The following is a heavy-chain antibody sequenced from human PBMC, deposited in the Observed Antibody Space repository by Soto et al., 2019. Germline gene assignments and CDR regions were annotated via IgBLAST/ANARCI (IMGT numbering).Heavy chain of an antibody. J-gene: IGHJ4*02. CDR1: GYTFTSFY. CDR3: VRGGLLSCSGGSCSSLCDY. D-gene: IGHD2-15*01. Sequence: QVQLVQSGAEVKKTGASVKASCKASGYTFTSFYMHWVRQAPGQGLEWMGIINPTSASTNYAQKFRGRVTMTRDTSTSTVYMELSSLGSEDTAVYYCVRGGLLSCSGGSCSSLCDYWGQGTLVTVSS. V-gene: IGHV1-46*03. CDR2: INPTSAST.